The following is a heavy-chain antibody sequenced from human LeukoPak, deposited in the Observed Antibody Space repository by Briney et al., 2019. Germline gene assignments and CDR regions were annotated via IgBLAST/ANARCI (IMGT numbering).Heavy chain of an antibody. J-gene: IGHJ4*02. CDR3: ARENRSTSCCFDY. CDR1: GFTFSSYW. V-gene: IGHV3-7*01. D-gene: IGHD2-2*01. Sequence: PGGSLRLSCAASGFTFSSYWMSWVRQAPGEGLEWVANIRQDGSEKYYVDSVKGQFTISRDNAKNSLYLQMTSLRAEDTAVYYCARENRSTSCCFDYWGQGTLVTVSS. CDR2: IRQDGSEK.